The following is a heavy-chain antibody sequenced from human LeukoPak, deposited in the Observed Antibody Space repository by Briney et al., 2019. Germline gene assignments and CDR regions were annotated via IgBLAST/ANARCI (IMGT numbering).Heavy chain of an antibody. CDR2: IKQDGSEK. CDR3: ARDVSEYCSSARCLYQYYYGMEV. V-gene: IGHV3-7*01. CDR1: GFTFSSYW. Sequence: GGSLRLSCAVSGFTFSSYWMSWVRQAPGKGLEWVANIKQDGSEKYLVDSVKGRFTISRDNAKNSLYLQMNSLRAEDTAVYYCARDVSEYCSSARCLYQYYYGMEVWGQGTTVSVSS. D-gene: IGHD2-2*01. J-gene: IGHJ6*02.